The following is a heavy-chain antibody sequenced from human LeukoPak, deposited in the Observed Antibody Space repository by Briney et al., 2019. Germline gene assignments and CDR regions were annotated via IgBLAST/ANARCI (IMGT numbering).Heavy chain of an antibody. V-gene: IGHV3-7*01. CDR3: ARVLYDYVWGSYRYTYYFDY. CDR2: IKQDGSEK. Sequence: PGGSLRLSCAASGFTFSSYWMSWVRQAPGKGLEWVANIKQDGSEKYYVDSVKGRFTISRDNAKNSLYLQMNSLRAEDTAVYYCARVLYDYVWGSYRYTYYFDYWGQGTLVTVSS. J-gene: IGHJ4*02. CDR1: GFTFSSYW. D-gene: IGHD3-16*02.